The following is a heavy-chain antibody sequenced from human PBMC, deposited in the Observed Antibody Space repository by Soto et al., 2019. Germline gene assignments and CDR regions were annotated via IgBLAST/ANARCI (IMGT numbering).Heavy chain of an antibody. V-gene: IGHV3-53*01. D-gene: IGHD5-18*01. J-gene: IGHJ6*02. Sequence: EVQLVESGGGLIQPGGSLRLSCAASGFTVSSNYMSWVRQAPGKGLEWVSVIYSGGSTYYADSVKGRFTISRDNSKNTLYLQMNSLRAEDTAVYYCAREYSYGYYYYYGMDVWGQGTTVTGSS. CDR3: AREYSYGYYYYYGMDV. CDR1: GFTVSSNY. CDR2: IYSGGST.